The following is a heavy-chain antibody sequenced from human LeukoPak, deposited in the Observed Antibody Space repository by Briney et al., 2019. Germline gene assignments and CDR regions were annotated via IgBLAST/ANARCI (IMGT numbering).Heavy chain of an antibody. CDR3: SRDQFHYYGMDV. J-gene: IGHJ6*02. CDR1: GFTVKSCE. Sequence: GGSLRHSCAVSGFTVKSCEMDGVRQAPGKGLEWVSYIRNGGDHKLYADSVKGRFTISRDAAKNSLYLQMDSLRVEDTGVYYCSRDQFHYYGMDVGGQGTTVTVSS. CDR2: IRNGGDHK. V-gene: IGHV3-48*03.